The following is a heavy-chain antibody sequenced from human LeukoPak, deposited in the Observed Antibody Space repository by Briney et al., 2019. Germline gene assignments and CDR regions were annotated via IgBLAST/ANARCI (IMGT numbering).Heavy chain of an antibody. CDR2: ISSSSSYI. D-gene: IGHD3-3*01. Sequence: GGSLRLSCAASGFTFSSYSMNWVRQAPGKGLEWVSSISSSSSYIYYADSVKGRFTISRDNAKNSLYLQMNSLRAEDTAVYYCARDQGTPSYYDFWSGYLNWFDPWGQGTLVTVSS. CDR3: ARDQGTPSYYDFWSGYLNWFDP. CDR1: GFTFSSYS. J-gene: IGHJ5*02. V-gene: IGHV3-21*01.